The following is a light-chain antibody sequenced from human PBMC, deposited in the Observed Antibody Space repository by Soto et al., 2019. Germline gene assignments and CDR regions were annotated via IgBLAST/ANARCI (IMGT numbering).Light chain of an antibody. Sequence: QSVLTQPPSVSGAPGQRVTISCTGSSSNIGAGYDVHWYQQLPGTAPKLLIYCNSNRPSGVPDRFSGSKSGTSASLAITGLQAEHEADYYCQSYDSSLSGSNVVFGGGTKVTVL. CDR1: SSNIGAGYD. CDR3: QSYDSSLSGSNVV. CDR2: CNS. J-gene: IGLJ2*01. V-gene: IGLV1-40*01.